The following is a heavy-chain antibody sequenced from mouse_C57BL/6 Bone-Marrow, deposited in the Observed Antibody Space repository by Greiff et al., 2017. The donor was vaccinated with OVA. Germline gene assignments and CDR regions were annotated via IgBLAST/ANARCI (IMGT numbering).Heavy chain of an antibody. CDR1: GFSLTSYG. CDR3: ARHADYSNYGGFAY. Sequence: VQLKESGPGLVAPSQSLSITCTVSGFSLTSYGVHCVRQPPGKGLEWLVVIWSDGSTTYNSALKSRLSISKDNSKSQVFLKMNSLQTDDTAMYXCARHADYSNYGGFAYWGQGTLVTVSA. V-gene: IGHV2-6-1*01. CDR2: IWSDGST. J-gene: IGHJ3*01. D-gene: IGHD2-5*01.